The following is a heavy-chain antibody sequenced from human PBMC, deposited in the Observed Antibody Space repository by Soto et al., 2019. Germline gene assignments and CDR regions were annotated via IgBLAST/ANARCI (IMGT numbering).Heavy chain of an antibody. CDR1: GYTFTSYD. D-gene: IGHD6-13*01. V-gene: IGHV1-8*01. J-gene: IGHJ6*02. Sequence: ASVKVSCKASGYTFTSYDINWVRQATGQGLEWMGWMNPNSGNTGYAQKFQGRVTMTRNTSISTAYMELSSLRSEDTAVYYCARGGYSSTWSNLLDRSGLDVWGQGTTVTVS. CDR3: ARGGYSSTWSNLLDRSGLDV. CDR2: MNPNSGNT.